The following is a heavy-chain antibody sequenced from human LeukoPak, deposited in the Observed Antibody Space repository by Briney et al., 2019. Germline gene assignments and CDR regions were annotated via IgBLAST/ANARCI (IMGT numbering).Heavy chain of an antibody. CDR2: ISGSGDNT. D-gene: IGHD4-17*01. V-gene: IGHV3-23*01. J-gene: IGHJ4*02. Sequence: PGGSLRLSCAASGFTFSSYAMSWVRQAPGKGLEWVSSISGSGDNTYYADSVKDRFSISRDNSKTTVSLRMNSLRAEDTAVYYCAKGRGTAVTSAANYWGQGTLVTVSS. CDR1: GFTFSSYA. CDR3: AKGRGTAVTSAANY.